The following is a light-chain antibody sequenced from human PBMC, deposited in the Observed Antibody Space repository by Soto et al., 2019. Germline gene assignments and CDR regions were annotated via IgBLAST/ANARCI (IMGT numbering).Light chain of an antibody. V-gene: IGKV3-20*01. CDR1: QSVSSSY. CDR3: QQYGSSPFT. Sequence: EIVLTQSPGTLSLSPGERATLSCRASQSVSSSYLAWYQQKPDQAPRLLIYGASSRATGIPDRFSGSGSGTDFTLTISILEPEDFAVYYCQQYGSSPFTFGPGTKVDIK. CDR2: GAS. J-gene: IGKJ3*01.